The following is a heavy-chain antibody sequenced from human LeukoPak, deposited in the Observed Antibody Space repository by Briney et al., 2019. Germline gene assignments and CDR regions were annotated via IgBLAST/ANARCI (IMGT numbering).Heavy chain of an antibody. Sequence: GESLKISRSSSGYRFTSYWIGWVRPMPGKGLEWMGIIYPGDSDTRYSPSFQGQVTISADKSISTAYLQWSSLKASDTAMYYCASQREQQLVSHYYYYMDVWGKGTTVTVSS. D-gene: IGHD6-13*01. J-gene: IGHJ6*03. CDR3: ASQREQQLVSHYYYYMDV. CDR1: GYRFTSYW. CDR2: IYPGDSDT. V-gene: IGHV5-51*01.